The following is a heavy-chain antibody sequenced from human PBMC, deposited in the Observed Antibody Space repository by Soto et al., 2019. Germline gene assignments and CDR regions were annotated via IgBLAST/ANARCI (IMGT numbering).Heavy chain of an antibody. CDR1: GGSVSSGSHY. V-gene: IGHV4-61*01. Sequence: PSETLSLTCTVSGGSVSSGSHYWSWIRQPPGKGLEWIGYIYYSGSTNYNPSLKSRVIISVDTSKNQFSLNLSSVTAADTAVYYCARGYYGSESGGCYLDYWGQGTLVTVSS. J-gene: IGHJ4*02. D-gene: IGHD3-10*01. CDR3: ARGYYGSESGGCYLDY. CDR2: IYYSGST.